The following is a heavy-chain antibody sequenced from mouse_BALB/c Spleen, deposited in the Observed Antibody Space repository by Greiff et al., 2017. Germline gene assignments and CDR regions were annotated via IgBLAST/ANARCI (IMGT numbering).Heavy chain of an antibody. J-gene: IGHJ4*01. Sequence: DVMLVESGGGLVKPGGSLKLSCAASGFTFSSYGMSWVRQTPDKRLELVATINSNGGSTYYPDSVKGRFTISRDNAKNTLYLQMSSLKSEDTAMYYCARDVRRGSSYVYAIDYWGQGTSVTVSS. CDR2: INSNGGST. CDR3: ARDVRRGSSYVYAIDY. CDR1: GFTFSSYG. V-gene: IGHV5-6-3*01. D-gene: IGHD1-1*01.